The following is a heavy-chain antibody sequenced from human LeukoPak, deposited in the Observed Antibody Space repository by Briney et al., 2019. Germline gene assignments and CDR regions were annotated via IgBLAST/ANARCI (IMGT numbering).Heavy chain of an antibody. V-gene: IGHV1-69*13. Sequence: SVKVSCKASGGTFSSYAISWVRQAPGQGLEWMGGIIPIFGTANYAQKFQGRVTITADESTSTVYMELSSLRSEDTAVYYCATGIGSYYDSSAIGDYWGQGTLVTVSS. D-gene: IGHD3-22*01. CDR3: ATGIGSYYDSSAIGDY. J-gene: IGHJ4*02. CDR2: IIPIFGTA. CDR1: GGTFSSYA.